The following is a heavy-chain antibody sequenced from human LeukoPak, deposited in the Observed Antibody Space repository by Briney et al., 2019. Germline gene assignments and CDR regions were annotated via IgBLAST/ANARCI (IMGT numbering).Heavy chain of an antibody. CDR3: AKGPLWFGELLLGY. J-gene: IGHJ4*02. CDR1: GFTFSSYA. CDR2: ISGSGGST. V-gene: IGHV3-23*01. Sequence: PEGSLRLSCAASGFTFSSYAMSWVRQAPGKGLEWVSAISGSGGSTYYADSVKGRFTISRDNSKNTLYLQMNSLRAEDTAVYYCAKGPLWFGELLLGYWGQGTLVTVSS. D-gene: IGHD3-10*01.